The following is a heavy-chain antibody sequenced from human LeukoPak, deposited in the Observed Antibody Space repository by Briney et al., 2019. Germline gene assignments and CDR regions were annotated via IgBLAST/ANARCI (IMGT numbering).Heavy chain of an antibody. CDR3: ARKPIVNSAWYYFDY. CDR2: IYTSGST. CDR1: GGSISSYY. D-gene: IGHD3-22*01. J-gene: IGHJ4*02. Sequence: PSETLSLTCTVSGGSISSYYWSWIRQPAGKGLEWIGRIYTSGSTNYNPSLTSRVTMSVDTSKNQFSLKLSSVTAADTAVYYCARKPIVNSAWYYFDYWGQGTLVTVSS. V-gene: IGHV4-4*07.